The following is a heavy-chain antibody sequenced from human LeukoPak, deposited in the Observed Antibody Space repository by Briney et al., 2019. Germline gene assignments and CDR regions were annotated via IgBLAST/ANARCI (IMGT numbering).Heavy chain of an antibody. CDR1: GGSITTTNW. V-gene: IGHV4-4*02. Sequence: PSETLSLTCTISGGSITTTNWWSWVRQSPRKGLEWIGEIYHGGSTNYHPSFESRVTISLDRTKNQFSLKLSSVTAADTAVYYCARDVGSSGIKVWGQGTLVTVSS. J-gene: IGHJ4*02. CDR2: IYHGGST. D-gene: IGHD3-22*01. CDR3: ARDVGSSGIKV.